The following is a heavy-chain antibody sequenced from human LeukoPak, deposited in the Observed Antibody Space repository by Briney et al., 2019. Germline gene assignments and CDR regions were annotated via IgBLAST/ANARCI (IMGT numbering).Heavy chain of an antibody. D-gene: IGHD6-13*01. J-gene: IGHJ5*02. CDR1: GGSIRTYY. Sequence: SSETLSLTCSVSGGSIRTYYWSWIRQPPGKGLGWIGYMYYSGSTNYSPSLKSRVTISVDTSKNQFSLKLSSVTAADTAVYYCARGGYSSSWSNFGGWFDPWGQGTLVTVSS. CDR3: ARGGYSSSWSNFGGWFDP. V-gene: IGHV4-59*01. CDR2: MYYSGST.